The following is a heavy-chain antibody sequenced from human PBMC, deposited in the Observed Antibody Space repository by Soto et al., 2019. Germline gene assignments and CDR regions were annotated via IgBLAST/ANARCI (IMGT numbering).Heavy chain of an antibody. V-gene: IGHV1-69*13. Sequence: SVKVSCKASGGTFSSYAISWVRQAPGQGLEWMGGIIPIFGTANYAQKFQGRVTITADESTSTAYMELSSLRSEDTAVYYCAREYGAAVAGTPFFDYWGQGXLVTVYS. CDR3: AREYGAAVAGTPFFDY. D-gene: IGHD6-19*01. J-gene: IGHJ4*02. CDR1: GGTFSSYA. CDR2: IIPIFGTA.